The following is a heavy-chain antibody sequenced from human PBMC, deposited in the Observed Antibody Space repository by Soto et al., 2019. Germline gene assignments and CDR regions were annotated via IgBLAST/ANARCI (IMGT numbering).Heavy chain of an antibody. Sequence: QVHLQQWGAGLLKPSETLSLTCAVYGESFIGYYWTWIRQPPGKGLEWIGEINHRGSTNYNPSLKSRVSISIDTSKNQFSLKLPSVTAADTSVYYCARTDIVTTNWFDPWGQGTLVTVSS. CDR1: GESFIGYY. CDR2: INHRGST. J-gene: IGHJ5*02. D-gene: IGHD5-12*01. CDR3: ARTDIVTTNWFDP. V-gene: IGHV4-34*02.